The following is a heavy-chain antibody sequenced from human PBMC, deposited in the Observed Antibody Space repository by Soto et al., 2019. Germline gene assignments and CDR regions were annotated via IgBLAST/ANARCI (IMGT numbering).Heavy chain of an antibody. CDR2: IKQDGSET. Sequence: GGSLRLSCAASGFTFSNYWMSWVRQAPGKGLEWVAKIKQDGSETYYVDSVKGRFTISRDNAKNSLYLQMNSLRAEDTAVYYCARSYYYDSSGSLNWFDPWGQGTLVTVSS. J-gene: IGHJ5*02. CDR3: ARSYYYDSSGSLNWFDP. CDR1: GFTFSNYW. D-gene: IGHD3-22*01. V-gene: IGHV3-7*01.